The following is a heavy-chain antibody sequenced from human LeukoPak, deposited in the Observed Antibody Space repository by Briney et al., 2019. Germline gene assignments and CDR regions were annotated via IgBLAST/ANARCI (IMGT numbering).Heavy chain of an antibody. V-gene: IGHV3-74*01. Sequence: PGGSLRLSCAASGFTFSSYWMHWVRQAPGKGLVWVSRINSDGSSTSYADSVKGRFTISRDNAKNTLYLQMNSLRAEDTAVYYCARWGPIYYDSSGYYWESQYYFDYWGQGTLVTVSS. D-gene: IGHD3-22*01. CDR3: ARWGPIYYDSSGYYWESQYYFDY. CDR2: INSDGSST. J-gene: IGHJ4*02. CDR1: GFTFSSYW.